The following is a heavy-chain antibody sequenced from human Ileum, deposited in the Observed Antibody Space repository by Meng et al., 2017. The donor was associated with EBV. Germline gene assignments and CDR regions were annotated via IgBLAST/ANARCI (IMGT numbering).Heavy chain of an antibody. J-gene: IGHJ4*02. D-gene: IGHD3-16*01. Sequence: QLRGSGPEWVKRSETLCLTCSVCGGSVGSDSYPCGWIRQSPGRVLAGIGHTYGRDINYGPSFQSRVNISIDTAKNQLFLKLTSVTAADTARYYCAYYRVGRGGVGSWGQGTLVTVSS. V-gene: IGHV4-61*01. CDR3: AYYRVGRGGVGS. CDR1: GGSVGSDSYP. CDR2: TYGRDI.